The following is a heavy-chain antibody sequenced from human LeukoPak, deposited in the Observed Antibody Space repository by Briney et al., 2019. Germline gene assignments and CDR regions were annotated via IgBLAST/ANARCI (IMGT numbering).Heavy chain of an antibody. Sequence: SETLSLTCAVYGGSFSGYYWSWIRQPPGKGPEWIGEINHSGSTNYNPSLKSRVTISVDTSKNQFSLKLSSVTAADTAVYYCARGRVVPFDPWGQGTLVTVSS. CDR2: INHSGST. V-gene: IGHV4-34*01. CDR3: ARGRVVPFDP. D-gene: IGHD2-15*01. J-gene: IGHJ5*02. CDR1: GGSFSGYY.